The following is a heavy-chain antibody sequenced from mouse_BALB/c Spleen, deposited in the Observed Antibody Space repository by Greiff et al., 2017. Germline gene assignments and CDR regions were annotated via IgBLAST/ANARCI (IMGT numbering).Heavy chain of an antibody. J-gene: IGHJ1*01. CDR1: GFNIKDTY. CDR2: IDPANGNT. CDR3: AKGYWYFDV. Sequence: VHVKQSGAELVKPGASVKLSCTASGFNIKDTYMHWVKQRPEQGLEWIGRIDPANGNTKYDPKFQGKATITADTSSNTAYLQLSSLTSEDTAVYYCAKGYWYFDVWGAGTTVTVSS. V-gene: IGHV14-3*02.